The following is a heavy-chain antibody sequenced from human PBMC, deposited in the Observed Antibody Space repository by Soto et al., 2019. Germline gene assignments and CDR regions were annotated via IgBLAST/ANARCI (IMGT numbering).Heavy chain of an antibody. Sequence: VQLVESGGGVVQPGRSLRLSCAASGFTFSSYGMHWVRQAPGKGLEWVAVISYDGSNKYYADSVKGRFTISRDNSKNTLYLQMNSLRAEDTAVYYCAKAGVGKDRVYPSLAAAVPFDYWGQGTLVTVSS. J-gene: IGHJ4*02. V-gene: IGHV3-30*18. CDR3: AKAGVGKDRVYPSLAAAVPFDY. D-gene: IGHD6-13*01. CDR1: GFTFSSYG. CDR2: ISYDGSNK.